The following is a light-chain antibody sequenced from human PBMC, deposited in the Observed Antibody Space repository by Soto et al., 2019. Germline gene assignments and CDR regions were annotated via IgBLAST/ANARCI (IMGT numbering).Light chain of an antibody. V-gene: IGKV1-9*01. CDR3: QQYNNWPWT. J-gene: IGKJ1*01. CDR2: AAS. Sequence: DIQLTQSPSFLSASVGDRVTITCRASQDVSSYLAWYQQKPGKAPKLLIYAASTLQSGVPSRFSGSGSGTEFTLTISSLQSEDFAVYYCQQYNNWPWTFGQGTKVDIK. CDR1: QDVSSY.